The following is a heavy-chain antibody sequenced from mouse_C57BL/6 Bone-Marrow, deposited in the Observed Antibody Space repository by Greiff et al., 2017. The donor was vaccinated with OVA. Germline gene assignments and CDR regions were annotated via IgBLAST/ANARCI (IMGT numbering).Heavy chain of an antibody. CDR3: ARDGYYWYFDV. CDR1: GYTFTSYG. Sequence: QAHVKQSGAELARPGASVKLSCKASGYTFTSYGISWVKQRTGQGLEWIGEIYPRSGNTYYNEKFKGKATLTADKSSSTAYMELRSLTSEDSAVYFCARDGYYWYFDVWGTGTTVTVSS. D-gene: IGHD2-3*01. V-gene: IGHV1-81*01. CDR2: IYPRSGNT. J-gene: IGHJ1*03.